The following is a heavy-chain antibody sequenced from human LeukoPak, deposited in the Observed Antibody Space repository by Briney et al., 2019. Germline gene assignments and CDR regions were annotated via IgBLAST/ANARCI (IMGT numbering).Heavy chain of an antibody. V-gene: IGHV3-48*03. D-gene: IGHD3-22*01. Sequence: PAGSLTLSCAASGVTFSSYDMNWVRQVPGKGLEWVSYISDSGSTIYYADSVKGRFTISRDNTKNSLYMQMNSLRAKDTGVYYCARDYYDNSGRFDYWGQGTLVTVSS. CDR3: ARDYYDNSGRFDY. CDR2: ISDSGSTI. CDR1: GVTFSSYD. J-gene: IGHJ4*02.